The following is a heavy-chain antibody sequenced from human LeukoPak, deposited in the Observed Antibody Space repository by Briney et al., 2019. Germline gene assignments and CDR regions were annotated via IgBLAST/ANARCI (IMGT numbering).Heavy chain of an antibody. V-gene: IGHV4-38-2*02. J-gene: IGHJ5*02. Sequence: PSETLSLTCTVSAYSISSGYYWGWIRQPPGKGLEWIGSIYHTGSTDYNPSLKSRVTISVDTSKNQFSLKLSSVTAADTAVYYCAGLYYYGSGSVYNWFDPWGQGTLVTVSS. CDR1: AYSISSGYY. CDR3: AGLYYYGSGSVYNWFDP. D-gene: IGHD3-10*01. CDR2: IYHTGST.